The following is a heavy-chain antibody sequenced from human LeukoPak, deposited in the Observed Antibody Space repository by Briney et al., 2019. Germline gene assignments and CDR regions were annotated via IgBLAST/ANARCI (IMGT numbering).Heavy chain of an antibody. CDR2: IWYDGSNK. V-gene: IGHV3-33*01. J-gene: IGHJ4*02. D-gene: IGHD1-7*01. Sequence: PGRSLRLSCAASGFTFSSYGMHWVRQAPGKGLEWVAVIWYDGSNKYYADSVKGRFTISRDNSKNTLYLQMNSLRAEDTAVYYCARDSSWNYVADYWGQGTLVTVSS. CDR1: GFTFSSYG. CDR3: ARDSSWNYVADY.